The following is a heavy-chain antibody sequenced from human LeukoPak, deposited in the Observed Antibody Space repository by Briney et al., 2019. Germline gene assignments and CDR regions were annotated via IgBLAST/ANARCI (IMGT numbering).Heavy chain of an antibody. CDR3: ARQTTVRMDPYYFDY. Sequence: SETLSLTCTVSGGSISSSSYYWGWIRQPPGKGLEWVGSIYYSGSTYYNPSLKSRVTISVDTSKNQFSLKLSSVTAADTAVYYCARQTTVRMDPYYFDYWGQGTLVTVSS. J-gene: IGHJ4*02. D-gene: IGHD3-10*01. CDR1: GGSISSSSYY. V-gene: IGHV4-39*01. CDR2: IYYSGST.